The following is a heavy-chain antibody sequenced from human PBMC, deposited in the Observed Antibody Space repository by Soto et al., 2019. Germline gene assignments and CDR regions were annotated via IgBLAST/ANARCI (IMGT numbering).Heavy chain of an antibody. D-gene: IGHD2-21*02. CDR2: IIPIFGTA. CDR1: GGTFSSYA. V-gene: IGHV1-69*01. Sequence: QVQLVQSGAEVKKPGSSVKVSCKASGGTFSSYAISWVRQAPGQGLEWMGGIIPIFGTANYAQKFQGRVTITADEATSTAYMELSSLRSEDTAVDYCARDGDCGGDCYSDWFDPWGQGTLVTVSS. J-gene: IGHJ5*02. CDR3: ARDGDCGGDCYSDWFDP.